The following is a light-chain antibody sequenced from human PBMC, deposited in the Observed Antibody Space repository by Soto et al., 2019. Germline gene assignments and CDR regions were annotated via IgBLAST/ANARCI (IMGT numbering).Light chain of an antibody. CDR1: SSDVGGYNY. CDR2: DVS. J-gene: IGLJ3*02. V-gene: IGLV2-11*01. CDR3: CSYAGSYTWV. Sequence: QSALTQPRSVSGSPGQSVTISCTGTSSDVGGYNYVSWYQQHPGKAPKLMISDVSKRPSGVPDRVSGSKSGNTASLTISGLQAEDEADYYCCSYAGSYTWVFGGGTKLTVL.